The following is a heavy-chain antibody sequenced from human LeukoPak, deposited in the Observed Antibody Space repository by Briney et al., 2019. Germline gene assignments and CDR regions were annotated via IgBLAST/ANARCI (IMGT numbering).Heavy chain of an antibody. D-gene: IGHD1-1*01. CDR3: ARGRVSSSTWYSTYYYYFYMDV. V-gene: IGHV4-59*01. J-gene: IGHJ6*03. CDR2: VDHTGST. CDR1: DDSITMYY. Sequence: ETLSLTCTVSDDSITMYYWTWIRQPPGKGLEWIGYVDHTGSTNFNPSLTGRVSISRDTSKNLFSLRLRSVTAADTAVYFCARGRVSSSTWYSTYYYYFYMDVWGKGTTVTVSS.